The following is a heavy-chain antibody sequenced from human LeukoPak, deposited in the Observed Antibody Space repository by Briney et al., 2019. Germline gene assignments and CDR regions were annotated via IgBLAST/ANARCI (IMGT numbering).Heavy chain of an antibody. Sequence: GGSLRLSCAASGFSVRNNYMTWVRQAPGKGLEWVSIIYSGGSTYYADSVKGRFTISRDNSKNTLYLQMNSLRAEDTAVYYCARNDYGDYLGPDYWGQGTLVTVSS. J-gene: IGHJ4*02. CDR1: GFSVRNNY. CDR2: IYSGGST. CDR3: ARNDYGDYLGPDY. D-gene: IGHD4-17*01. V-gene: IGHV3-66*02.